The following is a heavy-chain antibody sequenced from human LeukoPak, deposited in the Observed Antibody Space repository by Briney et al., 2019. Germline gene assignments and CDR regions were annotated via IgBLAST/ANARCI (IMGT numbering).Heavy chain of an antibody. CDR3: ARASVDTAYNWFDP. CDR1: GYTFTSYG. Sequence: ASGKVSCKASGYTFTSYGISWVRQAPGQGLEWRGWISAYNGNTNYAQKLQGRVTMTTDTSTSTAYMERRSLRSDDTAVYYCARASVDTAYNWFDPWGQGTLVTVSS. CDR2: ISAYNGNT. J-gene: IGHJ5*02. V-gene: IGHV1-18*01. D-gene: IGHD5-18*01.